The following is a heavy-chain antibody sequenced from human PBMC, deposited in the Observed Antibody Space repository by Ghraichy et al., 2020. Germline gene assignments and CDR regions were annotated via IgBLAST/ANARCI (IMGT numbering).Heavy chain of an antibody. V-gene: IGHV1-69*06. CDR2: IIPIFGTA. CDR1: GGTFSSYA. D-gene: IGHD3-22*01. Sequence: SVKVSCKASGGTFSSYAISWVRQAPGQGLEWMGGIIPIFGTANYAQKFQGRVTITADKSTSTAYMELSSLRSEDTAVYYCAGDSRISGYYDSSGYTIDYWGQGTLVTGSS. J-gene: IGHJ4*02. CDR3: AGDSRISGYYDSSGYTIDY.